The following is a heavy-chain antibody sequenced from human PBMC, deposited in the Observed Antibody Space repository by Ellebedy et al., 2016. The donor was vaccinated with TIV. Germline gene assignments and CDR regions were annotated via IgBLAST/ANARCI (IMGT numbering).Heavy chain of an antibody. V-gene: IGHV3-23*01. Sequence: GGSLRLSXAASGFTFSTYAMTWVRQAPGKGLEWVSAISGSGGSTYYADSVKGRFTISRDNSKNTLYLQMNSLRAEDTAVYYCAKPRIQLTDAFDIWGQGTMVTVSS. CDR2: ISGSGGST. CDR1: GFTFSTYA. D-gene: IGHD5-18*01. J-gene: IGHJ3*02. CDR3: AKPRIQLTDAFDI.